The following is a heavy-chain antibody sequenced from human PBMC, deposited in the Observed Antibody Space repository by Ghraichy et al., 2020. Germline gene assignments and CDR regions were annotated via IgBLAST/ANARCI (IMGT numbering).Heavy chain of an antibody. CDR3: ARDLGSGWYFDY. V-gene: IGHV3-7*01. CDR2: INQDGSEK. D-gene: IGHD6-19*01. J-gene: IGHJ4*02. Sequence: LSLTCAASGFTFSSYWMSWVRQAPGKGLEWVANINQDGSEKYFVDSVKGRFTISRDNAKNSLYLQMNSLRAEDTAVYYCARDLGSGWYFDYWGQGTLVTVSS. CDR1: GFTFSSYW.